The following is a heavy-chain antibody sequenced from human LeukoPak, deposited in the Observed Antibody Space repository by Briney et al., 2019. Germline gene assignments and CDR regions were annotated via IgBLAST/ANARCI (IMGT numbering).Heavy chain of an antibody. CDR1: GFTFSSYS. CDR3: ARDFRFLEDS. J-gene: IGHJ4*02. CDR2: ISSSSSYI. D-gene: IGHD3-3*01. Sequence: GGSLRLSCAASGFTFSSYSMNWVRQAPGKGLEWVSSISSSSSYIYYADSVKGRFTISRDNAKNSLFLQMNSLRAEDTAVYYCARDFRFLEDSWGQGTLVTVSS. V-gene: IGHV3-21*06.